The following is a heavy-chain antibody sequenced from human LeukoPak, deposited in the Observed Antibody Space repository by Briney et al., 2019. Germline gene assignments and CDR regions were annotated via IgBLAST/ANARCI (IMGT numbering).Heavy chain of an antibody. J-gene: IGHJ2*01. CDR3: ARDPSNTSGRYQYFDL. V-gene: IGHV1-18*01. D-gene: IGHD6-19*01. CDR2: ISAYNGGT. CDR1: GYTFTHHG. Sequence: ASVKVSCKASGYTFTHHGITWVRQAPGQGLEWMGWISAYNGGTIYAQNFQGRLTMTTDSSTTTAYMELRSLTSDDSALYFCARDPSNTSGRYQYFDLWGRGTLVTVSS.